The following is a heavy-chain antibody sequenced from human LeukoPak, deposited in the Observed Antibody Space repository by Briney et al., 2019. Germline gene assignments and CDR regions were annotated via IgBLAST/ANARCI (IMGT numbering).Heavy chain of an antibody. J-gene: IGHJ5*02. CDR2: ISYDGNTE. D-gene: IGHD3-16*02. CDR3: AREDSSFRFDP. V-gene: IGHV3-30-3*01. Sequence: PGRSLRLSCAASGFTFSSYAMHWVRQASGKGLEWVAVISYDGNTEYYADSVKGRFTISRDNSRNTLYLQMNSLRAEDTAAYYCAREDSSFRFDPWGQGTLVTVSS. CDR1: GFTFSSYA.